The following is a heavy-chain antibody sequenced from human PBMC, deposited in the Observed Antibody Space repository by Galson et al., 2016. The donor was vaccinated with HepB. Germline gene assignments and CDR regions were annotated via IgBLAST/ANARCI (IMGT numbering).Heavy chain of an antibody. CDR1: GFTFSSYA. CDR2: ISGDGGGT. V-gene: IGHV3-23*01. D-gene: IGHD3-22*01. J-gene: IGHJ4*02. CDR3: AGGPGRYYARSNDFYTYYFDY. Sequence: SLRLSCAASGFTFSSYAMSWVRQAPGKGLEWVSSISGDGGGTYYADSVKGRFTISRDNSKNTLYLQMNSLRAADTAVYYCAGGPGRYYARSNDFYTYYFDYWGQGTLVTVSS.